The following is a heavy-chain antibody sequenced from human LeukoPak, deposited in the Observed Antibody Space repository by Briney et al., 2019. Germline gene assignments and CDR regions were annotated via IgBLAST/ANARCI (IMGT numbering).Heavy chain of an antibody. Sequence: SETLSLTCTVSGYSISSGYYWGWIRQPPGKGLEWIGSIYHSGSTYYNPSLKSRVTISVDTSKNQFSLKLSSVTAADTAVYYCAGGNGGNDYWGQGTLVTVSS. CDR2: IYHSGST. CDR1: GYSISSGYY. J-gene: IGHJ4*02. CDR3: AGGNGGNDY. D-gene: IGHD2-8*01. V-gene: IGHV4-38-2*02.